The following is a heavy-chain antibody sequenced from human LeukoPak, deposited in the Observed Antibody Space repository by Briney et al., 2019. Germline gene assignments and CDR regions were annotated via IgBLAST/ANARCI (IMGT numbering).Heavy chain of an antibody. CDR3: ARGEQQLTHDAFDI. V-gene: IGHV3-21*01. CDR1: GFTFSSNS. D-gene: IGHD6-13*01. CDR2: ISSSSSYI. J-gene: IGHJ3*02. Sequence: GGSLRLSCAASGFTFSSNSMNWVRQAPGKGLEWVSSISSSSSYIYYADSVKGRFTISRDNAKNSLYLQMNSLRAEDTAVYYCARGEQQLTHDAFDIWGQGTMVTVSS.